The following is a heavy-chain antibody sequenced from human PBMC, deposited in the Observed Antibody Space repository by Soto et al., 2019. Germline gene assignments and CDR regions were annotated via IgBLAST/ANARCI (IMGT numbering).Heavy chain of an antibody. D-gene: IGHD3-3*01. V-gene: IGHV1-18*01. J-gene: IGHJ6*02. CDR2: ISVYNGNT. CDR3: ARDATIFGVVISLYYYYGMDV. Sequence: GASVKVSCKASGYTFTSYDISWVRQAPGQGLEWMGWISVYNGNTNYAQKLQGRVTMTTDTSTSTAYMELRSLRSDDTAVYYCARDATIFGVVISLYYYYGMDVWGQGTTVTVSS. CDR1: GYTFTSYD.